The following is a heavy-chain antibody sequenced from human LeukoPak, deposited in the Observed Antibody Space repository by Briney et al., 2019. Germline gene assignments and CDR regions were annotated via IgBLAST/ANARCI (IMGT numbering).Heavy chain of an antibody. CDR3: ARGPRRNSYYGMDV. V-gene: IGHV1-69*01. CDR1: GGTFTSYA. Sequence: SVKVSCKASGGTFTSYAISWVRQAPGQGLEWMGGIIPIFGTANYAQKFQGRVTITADESTSTAYMELSSLRSEDTAVYYCARGPRRNSYYGMDVWGQGTTVTVSS. J-gene: IGHJ6*02. CDR2: IIPIFGTA.